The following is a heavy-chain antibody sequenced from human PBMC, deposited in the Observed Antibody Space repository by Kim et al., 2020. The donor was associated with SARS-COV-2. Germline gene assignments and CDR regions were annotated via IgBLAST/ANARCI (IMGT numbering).Heavy chain of an antibody. D-gene: IGHD3-9*01. J-gene: IGHJ4*01. CDR2: IYYSGST. Sequence: SETLSLTCTVSGGSVSSGSYYWSWSRQPPGKGLEWIAYIYYSGSTSYNPSLKSRLTISVDTSKNHFSLQLSSVTAADTAVYYCARALRPHLTVAHFDYWG. V-gene: IGHV4-61*03. CDR3: ARALRPHLTVAHFDY. CDR1: GGSVSSGSYY.